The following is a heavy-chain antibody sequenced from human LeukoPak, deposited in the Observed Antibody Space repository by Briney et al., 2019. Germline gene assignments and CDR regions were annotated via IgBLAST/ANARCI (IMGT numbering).Heavy chain of an antibody. CDR2: INHSGST. D-gene: IGHD4-17*01. CDR3: ARGYYGDYNYFDY. Sequence: SETLSLTCAVYGGSFSGYYWSWIRQPPGKGLEWVGEINHSGSTNYNPSLKRRVTISVDTSKNQFSLKLSSVTAADTAVYYCARGYYGDYNYFDYWGQGTLVTVSS. J-gene: IGHJ4*02. V-gene: IGHV4-34*01. CDR1: GGSFSGYY.